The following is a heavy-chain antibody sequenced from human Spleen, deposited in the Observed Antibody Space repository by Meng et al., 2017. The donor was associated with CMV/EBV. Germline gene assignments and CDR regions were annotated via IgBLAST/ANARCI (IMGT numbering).Heavy chain of an antibody. CDR1: GFTFSSYA. Sequence: GESLKISCAASGFTFSSYAMNWVRQAPGKGLEWISSISSSSTYIHYADSVKGRFTISRDYARNSLYLQMNSLRAEDTAIYYCAKDLRPCGADCSGSAFDIWGQGTMVTVSS. CDR3: AKDLRPCGADCSGSAFDI. D-gene: IGHD2-21*01. V-gene: IGHV3-21*01. CDR2: ISSSSTYI. J-gene: IGHJ3*02.